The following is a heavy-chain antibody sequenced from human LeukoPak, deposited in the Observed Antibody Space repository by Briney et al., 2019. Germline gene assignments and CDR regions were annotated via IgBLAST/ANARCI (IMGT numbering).Heavy chain of an antibody. CDR3: ARAGTYYYDSSGYPPLDYYYYMDV. V-gene: IGHV3-74*01. J-gene: IGHJ6*03. D-gene: IGHD3-22*01. CDR2: IKDDGSHT. Sequence: GGSLRLSCAASGFTFSSHWMHWVRQAPGKGLVWVSRIKDDGSHTNYADSVKGRFTISRDNAKNSLYLQMNSLRAEDTAVYYCARAGTYYYDSSGYPPLDYYYYMDVWGKGTTVTVSS. CDR1: GFTFSSHW.